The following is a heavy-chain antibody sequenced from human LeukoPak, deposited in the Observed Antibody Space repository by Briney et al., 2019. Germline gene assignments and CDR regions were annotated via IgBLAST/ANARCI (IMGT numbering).Heavy chain of an antibody. CDR2: ISYDGSNK. J-gene: IGHJ4*02. Sequence: PGGSLRLSCAASGFTFSSYGMHWVRQAPGKGLEWVAVISYDGSNKYYADSVKGRFTISRDNSKNTLYPQMNSLRAEDTAVYYCAKGEYDYVWGSYRQLPDYWGQGTLVTVSS. CDR3: AKGEYDYVWGSYRQLPDY. D-gene: IGHD3-16*02. V-gene: IGHV3-30*18. CDR1: GFTFSSYG.